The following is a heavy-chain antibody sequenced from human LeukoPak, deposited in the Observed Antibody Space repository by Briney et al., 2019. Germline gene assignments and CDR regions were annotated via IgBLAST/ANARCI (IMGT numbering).Heavy chain of an antibody. V-gene: IGHV4-4*07. D-gene: IGHD2-8*01. CDR2: LYNGGDT. J-gene: IGHJ3*02. CDR1: GASIGSFY. CDR3: ARAVEASGVGFYAFDI. Sequence: SETLSLTCTVSGASIGSFYWSWIRQPAGKGLEWIGRLYNGGDTNYSPSLRSRVTIPVDTSKNQFSLKLNSVTAAGTAVYYCARAVEASGVGFYAFDIWGRGTVVTVSS.